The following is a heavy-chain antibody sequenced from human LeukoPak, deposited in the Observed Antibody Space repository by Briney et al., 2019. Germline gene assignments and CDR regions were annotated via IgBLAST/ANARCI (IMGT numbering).Heavy chain of an antibody. D-gene: IGHD6-13*01. J-gene: IGHJ4*02. CDR1: GFTFSSYW. V-gene: IGHV3-7*05. Sequence: GGSLRLSCAASGFTFSSYWMSWVRQAPGKGLEWVANIKQDGSEKYYVDSVKGRFTISRDNAKNSLYLQMNSLRAEDTAVDYCAREDGYSSSWYSDYWGQGTLVTVSS. CDR2: IKQDGSEK. CDR3: AREDGYSSSWYSDY.